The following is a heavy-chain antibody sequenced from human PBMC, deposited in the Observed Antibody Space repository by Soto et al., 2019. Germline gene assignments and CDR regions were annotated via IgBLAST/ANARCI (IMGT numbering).Heavy chain of an antibody. D-gene: IGHD6-13*01. CDR1: GYTFTSYG. CDR3: AEHLSRVAAAGTPMGY. CDR2: ISAYNGNT. J-gene: IGHJ4*02. V-gene: IGHV1-18*04. Sequence: QVRLVQSGAEVKKPGASVKVSCKASGYTFTSYGISWVRQAPGQGLEWMGWISAYNGNTNYAQKLQGRVTMTTDTSTITAYMERSSLKSDGTAVYYCAEHLSRVAAAGTPMGYWGQGTLVTVSS.